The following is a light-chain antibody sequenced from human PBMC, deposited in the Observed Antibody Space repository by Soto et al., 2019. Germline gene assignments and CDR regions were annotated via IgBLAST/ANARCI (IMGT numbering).Light chain of an antibody. Sequence: EIVMTQSPATLSVSPGERATLSCRASQSVSSNLAWYQQKPGQAPRLLIYGASTRATGIPARFSGSGSGTEFTLTISSLQSEDFAVYYCLPYNNWPRFTFGPGTKVDIK. CDR2: GAS. CDR1: QSVSSN. CDR3: LPYNNWPRFT. J-gene: IGKJ3*01. V-gene: IGKV3-15*01.